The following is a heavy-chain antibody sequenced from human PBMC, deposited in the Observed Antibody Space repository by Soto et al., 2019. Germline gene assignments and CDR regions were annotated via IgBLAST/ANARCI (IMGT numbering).Heavy chain of an antibody. Sequence: GGSLRLSCAASGFTFSSYAMHWVRQAPGKGLEWVAVISYDGSNKYYADSVKGRFTISRDNSKNTLYLQMNSLRAEDTAVYYCARDLYYDSSGAIYWGQGTLVTVSS. CDR1: GFTFSSYA. J-gene: IGHJ4*02. D-gene: IGHD3-22*01. V-gene: IGHV3-30-3*01. CDR3: ARDLYYDSSGAIY. CDR2: ISYDGSNK.